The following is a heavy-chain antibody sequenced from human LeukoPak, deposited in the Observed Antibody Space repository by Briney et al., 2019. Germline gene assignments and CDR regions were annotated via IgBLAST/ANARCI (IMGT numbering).Heavy chain of an antibody. D-gene: IGHD3-9*01. CDR2: ISWNGGSI. CDR3: AKASLVLRYFDWLLPPDY. J-gene: IGHJ4*02. V-gene: IGHV3-9*01. CDR1: GFTFDDYA. Sequence: PGGSLRLSCAASGFTFDDYAMHWVRQAPGKGLEWVSGISWNGGSIGYADSVKGRFTISRDNAKNSLYLQMNSLRAEDTALYYCAKASLVLRYFDWLLPPDYWGQGTLVTVSS.